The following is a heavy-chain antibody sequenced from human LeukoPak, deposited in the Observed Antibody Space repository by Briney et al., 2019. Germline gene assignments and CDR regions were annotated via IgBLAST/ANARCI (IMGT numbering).Heavy chain of an antibody. CDR3: ARGRYCSSTSCYYWFDP. V-gene: IGHV1-8*01. CDR2: MNPNSSNT. D-gene: IGHD2-2*01. Sequence: ASVKVSCKASGYTFTSYDINWVRQATGQGLEWMGWMNPNSSNTGYAQKFQGRVTMTRNTSISTAYMELSSLRSEDTAVYYCARGRYCSSTSCYYWFDPWGQGTLVTVSS. CDR1: GYTFTSYD. J-gene: IGHJ5*02.